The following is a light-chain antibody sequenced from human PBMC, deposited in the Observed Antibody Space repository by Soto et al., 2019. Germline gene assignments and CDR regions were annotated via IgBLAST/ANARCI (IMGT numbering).Light chain of an antibody. CDR1: QSISSW. CDR2: DAS. Sequence: DIQMTQSPSTLSASVGDRVTITCRASQSISSWLAWYQQKPGKAPKLLIYDASSLESGVPSRFSGSGSGTVFTLTSSRLPPDDFATYYCQQYNSYGTFGQGTKVEIK. CDR3: QQYNSYGT. V-gene: IGKV1-5*01. J-gene: IGKJ1*01.